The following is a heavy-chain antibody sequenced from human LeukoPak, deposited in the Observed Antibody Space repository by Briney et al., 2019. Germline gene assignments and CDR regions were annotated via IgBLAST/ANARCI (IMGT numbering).Heavy chain of an antibody. Sequence: GGSLRLSCAASGFTFSSYAMTWVRQAPGKGLEWVSAISNSGVSTYYGDPVKGRFTISRDNSKNTLYLQMNSLRAEDTAVYYCAKDRILRVTMVDYWGQGTLVTVSS. J-gene: IGHJ4*02. V-gene: IGHV3-23*01. CDR1: GFTFSSYA. CDR2: ISNSGVST. D-gene: IGHD4/OR15-4a*01. CDR3: AKDRILRVTMVDY.